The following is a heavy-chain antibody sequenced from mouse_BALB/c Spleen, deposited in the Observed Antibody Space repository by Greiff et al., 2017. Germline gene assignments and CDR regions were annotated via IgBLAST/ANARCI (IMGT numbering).Heavy chain of an antibody. CDR3: AREDGNYVYAMDY. V-gene: IGHV2-9*02. D-gene: IGHD2-1*01. Sequence: VQRVESGPGLVAPSQSLSITCTVSGFSLTSYGVHWVRQPPGKGLEWLGVIWAGGSTNYNSALMSRLSISKDNSKSQVFLKMNSLQTDDTAMYYCAREDGNYVYAMDYWGQGTSVTVSS. CDR1: GFSLTSYG. J-gene: IGHJ4*01. CDR2: IWAGGST.